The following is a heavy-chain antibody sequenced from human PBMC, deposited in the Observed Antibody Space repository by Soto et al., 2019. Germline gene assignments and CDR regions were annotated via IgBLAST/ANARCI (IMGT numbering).Heavy chain of an antibody. CDR2: IIYSGGAT. CDR3: ARDPSSSILLIWYFDL. CDR1: GFTFGNYA. V-gene: IGHV3-23*01. D-gene: IGHD6-13*01. J-gene: IGHJ2*01. Sequence: EVQLLESGGGLVQPGGSLRLSCAASGFTFGNYAMTWVRQAPGKGLEWVSTIIYSGGATYFADSVKGRFTMSRDNSKNTLYLQMNSLRAEDTAVYYCARDPSSSILLIWYFDLWGRGTLVTVS.